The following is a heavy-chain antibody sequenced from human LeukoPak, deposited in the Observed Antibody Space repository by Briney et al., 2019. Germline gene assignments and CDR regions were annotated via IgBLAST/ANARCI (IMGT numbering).Heavy chain of an antibody. CDR3: AKEIDSSSWYYFDY. V-gene: IGHV3-23*01. Sequence: GGSLRLSCAASGFTFSSYAMSWVRQAPGKGLEWVSAISGSGGSTYYADSVKGRFTISRDNAKNSLYLQMNSLRAEDTALYYCAKEIDSSSWYYFDYWGQGTLVTVSS. J-gene: IGHJ4*02. CDR1: GFTFSSYA. CDR2: ISGSGGST. D-gene: IGHD6-13*01.